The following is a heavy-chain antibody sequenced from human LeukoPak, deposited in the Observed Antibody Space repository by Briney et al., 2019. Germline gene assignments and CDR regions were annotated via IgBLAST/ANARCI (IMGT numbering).Heavy chain of an antibody. CDR3: AKDQRLGGGEPS. J-gene: IGHJ4*02. V-gene: IGHV3-30*18. Sequence: GGSLRLSCAASGFTFSSYGMHWVRQAPGKGLEWVAVISYDGSNKYYADSVKGRFTISRDNSKNTLYLQMNSLRAEDTAVYYCAKDQRLGGGEPSWGQGALVTVSS. CDR1: GFTFSSYG. CDR2: ISYDGSNK. D-gene: IGHD1-14*01.